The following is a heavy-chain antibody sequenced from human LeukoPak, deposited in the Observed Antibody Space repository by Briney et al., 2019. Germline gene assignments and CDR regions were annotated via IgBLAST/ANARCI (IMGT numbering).Heavy chain of an antibody. CDR1: GGSISSGDYY. V-gene: IGHV2-70*11. D-gene: IGHD6-13*01. Sequence: QTLSLTCTVSGGSISSGDYYWSWIRQPPGKALEWLARIDWDDDKYYSTSLKTRLTISKDTSKNQVVLTMTNMDPVDTATYYCARTLSIAAAGTPFDYWGQGTLVTVSS. J-gene: IGHJ4*02. CDR3: ARTLSIAAAGTPFDY. CDR2: IDWDDDK.